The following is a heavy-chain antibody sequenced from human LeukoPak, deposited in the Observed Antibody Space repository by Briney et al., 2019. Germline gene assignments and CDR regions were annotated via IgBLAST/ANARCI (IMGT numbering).Heavy chain of an antibody. J-gene: IGHJ4*02. CDR3: ARRVMGAVAGNRRGGWFGY. CDR1: GGSISSGSYY. D-gene: IGHD6-19*01. V-gene: IGHV4-61*02. Sequence: SQTLSLTCTVSGGSISSGSYYWSWIRQPAGKGLEWIGRIYTSGSANYNPSLKSRVTISVDTSKNQFSLKLSSVTAADTAVYYCARRVMGAVAGNRRGGWFGYWGQGTLVTVSS. CDR2: IYTSGSA.